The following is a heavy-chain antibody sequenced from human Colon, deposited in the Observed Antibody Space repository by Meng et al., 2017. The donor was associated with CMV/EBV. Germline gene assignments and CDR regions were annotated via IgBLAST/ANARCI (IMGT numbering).Heavy chain of an antibody. CDR2: INTDNAKT. J-gene: IGHJ5*02. V-gene: IGHV1-18*01. CDR1: GYTFTNYG. CDR3: ARESMTMFRGVLDP. D-gene: IGHD3-10*01. Sequence: ASVKVSCKASGYTFTNYGINWVRQAPGQGLEWMGWINTDNAKTNYAQRFQGRVTMTTDTFTSTAYMELRSLRSDDTAVYYCARESMTMFRGVLDPWGPGTLVTVSS.